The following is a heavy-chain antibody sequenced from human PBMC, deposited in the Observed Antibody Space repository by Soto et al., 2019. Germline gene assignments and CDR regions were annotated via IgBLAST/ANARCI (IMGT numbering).Heavy chain of an antibody. V-gene: IGHV1-3*01. Sequence: GASVKVSCKASGYTLTIYAMHWVRQAPGQRLEWMGWINAGIGNTKYSQNFQGRVTISRDTSASTVYMELNSLRSEDTAVYYCAREDTATVSWDYWGQGTLVTVSS. D-gene: IGHD5-18*01. CDR2: INAGIGNT. CDR1: GYTLTIYA. J-gene: IGHJ4*02. CDR3: AREDTATVSWDY.